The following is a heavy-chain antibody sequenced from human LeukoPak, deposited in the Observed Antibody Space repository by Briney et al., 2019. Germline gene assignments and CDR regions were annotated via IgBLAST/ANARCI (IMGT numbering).Heavy chain of an antibody. J-gene: IGHJ4*02. CDR1: GFTFTSSA. V-gene: IGHV1-58*02. Sequence: GASVKVSCKASGFTFTSSAMQWVRQARGQRLEWIGWIVVGSGNTNYAQKFQERVTITRDMSTSTVYMELSSLRSDDTAVYYCARDEPDMYSSSWYGFSRFDYWGQGTLVTVSS. D-gene: IGHD6-13*01. CDR3: ARDEPDMYSSSWYGFSRFDY. CDR2: IVVGSGNT.